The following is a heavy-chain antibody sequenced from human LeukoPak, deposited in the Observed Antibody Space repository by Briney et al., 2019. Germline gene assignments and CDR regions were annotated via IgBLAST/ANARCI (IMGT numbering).Heavy chain of an antibody. CDR1: GSTFSRHW. CDR2: INQDGSAK. Sequence: GGSLRLSCAASGSTFSRHWMNWVRQAPGKGLEWVANINQDGSAKRYPDSVRGRFTISRDNAKDSLYLQMNSLRPEDTAVYYCARGDTWAFDIWGPGTMVTVSS. D-gene: IGHD5-18*01. V-gene: IGHV3-7*01. CDR3: ARGDTWAFDI. J-gene: IGHJ3*02.